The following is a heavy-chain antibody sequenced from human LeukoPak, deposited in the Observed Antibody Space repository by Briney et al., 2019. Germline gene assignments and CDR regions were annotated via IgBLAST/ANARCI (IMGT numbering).Heavy chain of an antibody. V-gene: IGHV3-7*01. Sequence: PGESLKISCAASGFTFSSYWMSWVRQAPGKGLEWLAKIMQDESEKYYVDSVKGRFTISRDNAKDSLYLQVNNLRAEDTAVYYCARQQHSGSYGYFDYWGQGTLVSVSS. D-gene: IGHD1-26*01. CDR3: ARQQHSGSYGYFDY. CDR2: IMQDESEK. CDR1: GFTFSSYW. J-gene: IGHJ4*02.